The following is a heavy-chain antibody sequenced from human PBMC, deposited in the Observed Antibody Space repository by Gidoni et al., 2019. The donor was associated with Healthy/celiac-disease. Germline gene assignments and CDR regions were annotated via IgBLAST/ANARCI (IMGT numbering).Heavy chain of an antibody. Sequence: EVQLVVSGGGLVQPGGSLRLSCAASGFTFSPAWMNWVRQAPGKGLEWVGRIKSKTEGGTTDYAAPVKGRFTISRDDSKNTLYLQMNSLKTEDTAVYDWRVRVGELALLEVIDYWGQGTLVTVSS. D-gene: IGHD3-16*02. CDR3: RVRVGELALLEVIDY. J-gene: IGHJ4*02. CDR2: IKSKTEGGTT. CDR1: GFTFSPAW. V-gene: IGHV3-15*07.